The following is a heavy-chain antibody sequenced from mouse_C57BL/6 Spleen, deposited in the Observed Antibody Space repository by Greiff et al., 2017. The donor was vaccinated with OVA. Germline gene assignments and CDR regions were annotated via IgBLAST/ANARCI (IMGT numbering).Heavy chain of an antibody. V-gene: IGHV1-82*01. D-gene: IGHD1-1*01. CDR3: AGVTTVVAPSYWYFDV. CDR1: GYAFSSSW. Sequence: QVQLQQSGPELVKPGASVKISCKASGYAFSSSWMNWVKQRPGKGLEWIGRIYPGDGDTNYNGKFKGKATLTADKSSSTAYMQLSSLTSEDSAVYFCAGVTTVVAPSYWYFDVWGTGTTVTVSS. J-gene: IGHJ1*03. CDR2: IYPGDGDT.